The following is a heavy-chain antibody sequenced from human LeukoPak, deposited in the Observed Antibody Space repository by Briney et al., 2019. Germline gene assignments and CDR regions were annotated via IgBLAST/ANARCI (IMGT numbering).Heavy chain of an antibody. CDR3: ARRMYYCGGVCNYFDY. J-gene: IGHJ4*02. CDR1: GYSFTSYW. CDR2: IYPGDSDT. Sequence: GESLKISCKGSGYSFTSYWIGWVRQMPGKGLEWMGIIYPGDSDTRYSPSFQGQVTISADKSITTAYLQWSSLKASDTAMYYCARRMYYCGGVCNYFDYWGQGTLVTVSS. D-gene: IGHD2-21*02. V-gene: IGHV5-51*01.